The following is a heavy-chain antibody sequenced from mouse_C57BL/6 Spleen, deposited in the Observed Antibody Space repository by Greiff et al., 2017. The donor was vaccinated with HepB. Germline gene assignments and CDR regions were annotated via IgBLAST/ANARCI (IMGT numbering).Heavy chain of an antibody. J-gene: IGHJ2*01. D-gene: IGHD1-1*01. CDR1: GYAFSSYW. V-gene: IGHV1-80*01. CDR3: ARGGVLRYSPDY. Sequence: QVHVKQSGAELVQPGASVKISCKASGYAFSSYWMNWVKQRPGKGLEWIGQIYPGDGDTNYNGKFKGKATLTADKSSSTAYMQLSSLTSEDSAVYFCARGGVLRYSPDYWGQGTTLTVAS. CDR2: IYPGDGDT.